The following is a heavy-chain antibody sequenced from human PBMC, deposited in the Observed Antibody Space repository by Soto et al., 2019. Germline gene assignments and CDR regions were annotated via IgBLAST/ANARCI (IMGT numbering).Heavy chain of an antibody. CDR3: ARKGVPRDWYFDL. CDR2: IYYSGST. J-gene: IGHJ2*01. D-gene: IGHD2-8*01. V-gene: IGHV4-59*01. CDR1: GGSISSYY. Sequence: QVQLQESGPGLVKPSETLSLTCTLSGGSISSYYWSWIRQPPGKGLEWIGYIYYSGSTNYNPSLKSRVTISVDTSKNQFSLKLSSVTAADTAVYYCARKGVPRDWYFDLWGRGTLVTVSS.